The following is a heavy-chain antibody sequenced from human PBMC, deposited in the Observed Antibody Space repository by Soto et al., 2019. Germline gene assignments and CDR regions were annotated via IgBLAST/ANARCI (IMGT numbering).Heavy chain of an antibody. CDR1: GGTFSSYA. D-gene: IGHD3-22*01. J-gene: IGHJ4*02. CDR2: IIPIFGTA. V-gene: IGHV1-69*13. CDR3: AREAYDYGSSGYYDHYFDS. Sequence: SVKVSCKASGGTFSSYAISWVRQAPGQGLEWMGGIIPIFGTANYAQKFQGRVTITADESTSTAYMELSSLRSEDTAVYFCAREAYDYGSSGYYDHYFDSWGQGTLVTVSS.